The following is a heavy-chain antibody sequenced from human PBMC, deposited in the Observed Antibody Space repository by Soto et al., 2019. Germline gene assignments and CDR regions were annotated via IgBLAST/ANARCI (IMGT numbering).Heavy chain of an antibody. CDR3: ASTSSSSYRRYPVYDGMDL. J-gene: IGHJ6*02. Sequence: SETLSLTCTVSGDSISSYFWSWIRQPPGKGLEWIGCVYHSGSTNYSPSLKRRVSISVDTSKNQFSLRLTSVTAADTAVYYCASTSSSSYRRYPVYDGMDLWGQGTSVTVSS. D-gene: IGHD3-16*02. CDR2: VYHSGST. V-gene: IGHV4-59*01. CDR1: GDSISSYF.